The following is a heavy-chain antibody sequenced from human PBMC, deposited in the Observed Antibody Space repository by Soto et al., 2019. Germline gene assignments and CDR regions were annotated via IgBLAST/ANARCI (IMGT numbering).Heavy chain of an antibody. D-gene: IGHD3-10*01. Sequence: PGGSLRLSCAASGFTFSSYSMNWVRQAPGKGLGWVSYISSSSSTIYYADSVKGRFTISRDNAKNSLYLQMNSLRDEDTAVYYCARDSLLWFGELFHYFDYWGRGTLVTVSS. V-gene: IGHV3-48*02. CDR3: ARDSLLWFGELFHYFDY. CDR2: ISSSSSTI. CDR1: GFTFSSYS. J-gene: IGHJ4*02.